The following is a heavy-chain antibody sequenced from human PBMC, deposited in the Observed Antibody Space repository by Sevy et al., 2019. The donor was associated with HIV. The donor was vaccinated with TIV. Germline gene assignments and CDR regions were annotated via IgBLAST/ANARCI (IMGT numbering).Heavy chain of an antibody. CDR2: INPNSDVT. J-gene: IGHJ4*01. Sequence: ASVKVSCETSGYRFTDYYIHWVRQAPGQGLEWMGWINPNSDVTKSAKKFQDRVIMTKDTSISTVYMELRGLTFDDSAVYYCARDQEFCSTTTFNSGLDHWGHGSLVTVS. V-gene: IGHV1-2*02. CDR3: ARDQEFCSTTTFNSGLDH. D-gene: IGHD1-26*01. CDR1: GYRFTDYY.